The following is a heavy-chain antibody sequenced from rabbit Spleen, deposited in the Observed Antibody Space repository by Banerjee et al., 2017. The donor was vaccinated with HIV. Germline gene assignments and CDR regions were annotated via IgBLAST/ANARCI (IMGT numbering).Heavy chain of an antibody. V-gene: IGHV1S45*01. Sequence: QEQLEESGGGLVKPEGSLTLTCKASGVSFNDKDVMCWVRQAPGKGLEWIACINTVTGKTVYASWAKGRFTCSKTSSTTVTLQMTSLTVADTATYFCARAGEGGDGYLNLWGPGTLVTVS. J-gene: IGHJ4*01. CDR1: GVSFNDKDV. CDR2: INTVTGKT. D-gene: IGHD5-1*01. CDR3: ARAGEGGDGYLNL.